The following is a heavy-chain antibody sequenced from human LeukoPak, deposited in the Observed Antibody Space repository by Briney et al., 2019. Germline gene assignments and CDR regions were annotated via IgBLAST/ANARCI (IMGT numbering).Heavy chain of an antibody. V-gene: IGHV3-48*02. J-gene: IGHJ4*02. CDR2: ISSSSTI. CDR3: ASAGSGLY. Sequence: GGSLRLSCAASGFTFTSYEMNWVRQAPGKGLEWVSYISSSSTIYYADSVKGRFTISRDNAKNSLYLQMNSLRDEDTAVYYCASAGSGLYWGQGTLVTVSS. CDR1: GFTFTSYE. D-gene: IGHD6-19*01.